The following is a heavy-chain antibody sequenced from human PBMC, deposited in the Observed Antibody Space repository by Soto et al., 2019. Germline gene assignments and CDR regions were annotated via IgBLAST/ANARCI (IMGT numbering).Heavy chain of an antibody. CDR3: ARGEGGFQH. V-gene: IGHV4-34*01. CDR1: GGTFSGYY. Sequence: QVQLQQWGAGLLKPSETLSLTCAVYGGTFSGYYWTWFRQPPGKGLEWIGDINHSGNTNYSPSLKSQVTISVDTSKNQFSLKLTSVTAADTAVYYSARGEGGFQHWGQGTLVTVSS. J-gene: IGHJ1*01. CDR2: INHSGNT.